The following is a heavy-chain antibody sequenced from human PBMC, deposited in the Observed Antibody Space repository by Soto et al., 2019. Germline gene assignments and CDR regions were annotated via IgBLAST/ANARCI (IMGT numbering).Heavy chain of an antibody. Sequence: GGSLRLSCAASGFTFSGYWMSWVRQAPGKGLEWVANIKQDGSEKYYVDSVKGRFTISRDNAKNSLYLQMNSLRAEDTAVYYCARDHYDFWSGSTYFDYWGQGTLVTVSS. J-gene: IGHJ4*02. D-gene: IGHD3-3*01. CDR3: ARDHYDFWSGSTYFDY. V-gene: IGHV3-7*01. CDR1: GFTFSGYW. CDR2: IKQDGSEK.